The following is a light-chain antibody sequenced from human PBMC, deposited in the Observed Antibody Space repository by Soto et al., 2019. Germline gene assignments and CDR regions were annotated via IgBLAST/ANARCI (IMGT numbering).Light chain of an antibody. J-gene: IGLJ1*01. V-gene: IGLV1-40*01. Sequence: QSVLTQPPSVSGAPGQRVTISCTGSSSNIGAGYDVHWYQQLPGTAPKLLIYGNSNRPSGVPDRFSGSKSGTSASLAITGLQAEDEAVYYCQSYDSSLSGLYVFGPGTKVTVL. CDR1: SSNIGAGYD. CDR3: QSYDSSLSGLYV. CDR2: GNS.